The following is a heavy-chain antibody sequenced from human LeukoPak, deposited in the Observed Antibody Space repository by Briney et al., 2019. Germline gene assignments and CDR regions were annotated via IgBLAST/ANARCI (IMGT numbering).Heavy chain of an antibody. V-gene: IGHV1-2*02. D-gene: IGHD2-15*01. CDR2: INLNSGGT. CDR1: GYTFTGYY. J-gene: IGHJ4*02. Sequence: ASVKVSCKASGYTFTGYYMHWVRQAPGQGLEWMGWINLNSGGTNYAQKFQGRVTMTRDTSISTAYMELSRLRSDDTAVYYCALVAAATTIDYWGQGTLVTVSS. CDR3: ALVAAATTIDY.